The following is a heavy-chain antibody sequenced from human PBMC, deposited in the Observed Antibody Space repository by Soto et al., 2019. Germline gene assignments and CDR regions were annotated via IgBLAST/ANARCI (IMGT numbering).Heavy chain of an antibody. V-gene: IGHV3-7*01. CDR1: GFTFSSYW. CDR2: IKQDGSEK. D-gene: IGHD3-10*01. J-gene: IGHJ4*02. CDR3: ARGGYYGSGRYFDY. Sequence: EVQLVESGGGLVQPGGSLRLSCAASGFTFSSYWMSWVRQAPGKGLEWVANIKQDGSEKYYVDSVKGRFTISRDNAKNSLYLQMNSLRAEDTAVYYCARGGYYGSGRYFDYWGQGTLVTVSS.